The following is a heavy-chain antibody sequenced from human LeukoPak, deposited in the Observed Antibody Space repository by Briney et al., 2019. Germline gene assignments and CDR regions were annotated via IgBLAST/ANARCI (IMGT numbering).Heavy chain of an antibody. CDR1: GGTFSSYA. J-gene: IGHJ4*02. D-gene: IGHD3-10*01. V-gene: IGHV1-69*13. CDR2: IIPIFGTA. Sequence: AASVKVSCKASGGTFSSYAISWVRQAPGQGLEWMGGIIPIFGTANYAQKFQGRVTITADESTSTAYMELSSLRSEDTTVYYCARVGEYSPGGYWGQGTLVTVSS. CDR3: ARVGEYSPGGY.